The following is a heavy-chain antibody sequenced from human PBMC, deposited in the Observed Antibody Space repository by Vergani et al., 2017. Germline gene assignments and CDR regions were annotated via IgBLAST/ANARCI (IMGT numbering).Heavy chain of an antibody. CDR1: GFTFSNYG. V-gene: IGHV3-30*02. CDR2: IRYDGSNP. Sequence: QVQLVESGGGVVQPGRSLRLSCAVSGFTFSNYGMHWVRQAPGKGLEWVAFIRYDGSNPQYIDSVKGRFTISRDNSKDTLFLQMNGLRPEDTGTYFCAKKGGSLYYYGVDVWGQGTTITVSS. CDR3: AKKGGSLYYYGVDV. J-gene: IGHJ6*02. D-gene: IGHD1-26*01.